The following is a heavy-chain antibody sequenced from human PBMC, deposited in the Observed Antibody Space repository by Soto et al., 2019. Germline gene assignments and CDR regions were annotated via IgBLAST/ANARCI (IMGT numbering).Heavy chain of an antibody. V-gene: IGHV3-74*03. CDR2: INTDGGSS. J-gene: IGHJ3*02. CDR3: AREAGYCSRTSCYRRAFDT. CDR1: GFTFSGHW. Sequence: EVQLVESGGDLVQPGGSLRLXCXAXGFTFSGHWMHXVRQVPGKGLEWVSRINTDGGSSAYADSVKGRFTISRDNAKNTLYLQMKGLRAEDTAVYYCAREAGYCSRTSCYRRAFDTWGQGTTVTVSS. D-gene: IGHD2-2*01.